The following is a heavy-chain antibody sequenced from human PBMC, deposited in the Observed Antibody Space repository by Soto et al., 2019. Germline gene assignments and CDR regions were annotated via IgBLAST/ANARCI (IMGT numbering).Heavy chain of an antibody. Sequence: QVQLVQSGAEVKKRGSSVKVSCKASGGTFSSYAISWVRQAPGQGLEWMGGIIPIFGTANYAQKFQGRVTITADESTSTAYMELSSLRSEDTAVYYCARAPAEVVVAATQPDYYYYYGMDVWGQGTTVTVSS. J-gene: IGHJ6*02. D-gene: IGHD2-15*01. CDR3: ARAPAEVVVAATQPDYYYYYGMDV. CDR2: IIPIFGTA. V-gene: IGHV1-69*01. CDR1: GGTFSSYA.